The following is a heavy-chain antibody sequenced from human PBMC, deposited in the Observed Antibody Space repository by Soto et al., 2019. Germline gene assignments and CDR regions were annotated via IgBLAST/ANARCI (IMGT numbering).Heavy chain of an antibody. CDR3: AREHDSWFDP. J-gene: IGHJ5*02. V-gene: IGHV1-3*01. CDR1: GYTFTSYT. Sequence: ASVKVSCKASGYTFTSYTMHWVSQAPGQRHEWMGGIKAGHGSRRYTQKYQDRVTMTRDTSTSTAYKELSSLRFEDTAVYYCAREHDSWFDPWGQGTLVTVSS. CDR2: IKAGHGSR.